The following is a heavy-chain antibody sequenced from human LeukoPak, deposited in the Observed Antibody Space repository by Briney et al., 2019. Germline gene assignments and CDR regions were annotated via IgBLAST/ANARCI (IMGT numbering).Heavy chain of an antibody. D-gene: IGHD3-22*01. CDR2: ISGSGGST. CDR3: AKDYYDSSGYYFGDAFDI. Sequence: PGGSLRLSCAASGFTFSSYAMSWVRQAPGKGLEWVSAISGSGGSTYYADSVKGRFTISRDNSKNTLYRQMNSLRAEDTAVYYCAKDYYDSSGYYFGDAFDIWGQGTMVTVSS. CDR1: GFTFSSYA. J-gene: IGHJ3*02. V-gene: IGHV3-23*01.